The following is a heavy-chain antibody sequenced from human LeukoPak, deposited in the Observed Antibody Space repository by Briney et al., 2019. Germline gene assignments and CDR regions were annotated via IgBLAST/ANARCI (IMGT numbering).Heavy chain of an antibody. D-gene: IGHD3-10*01. CDR2: IYYSGST. CDR3: ARVGSGSSHDY. Sequence: SETLSLTCTVSGGSISSYYWTWIRQPPGKGLEWIGYIYYSGSTNYNPSLKSRDTISVDTSKNQFSLKMTSVTAADTAVYYCARVGSGSSHDYWGQGTLVTVSS. V-gene: IGHV4-59*01. CDR1: GGSISSYY. J-gene: IGHJ4*02.